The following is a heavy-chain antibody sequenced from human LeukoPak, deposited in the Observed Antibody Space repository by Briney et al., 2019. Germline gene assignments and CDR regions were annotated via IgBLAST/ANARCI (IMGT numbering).Heavy chain of an antibody. V-gene: IGHV3-11*01. Sequence: GGSLRLSCAASGFTFSDEYMSWIRQAPGKGLEWISCVSNSGSTIYYADSVKGRFTISRDNAKNSLYLQMNSLRAEDTAVYYCARDTNSCFDYWGQGTLVTVSS. CDR2: VSNSGSTI. CDR3: ARDTNSCFDY. CDR1: GFTFSDEY. J-gene: IGHJ4*02. D-gene: IGHD1-1*01.